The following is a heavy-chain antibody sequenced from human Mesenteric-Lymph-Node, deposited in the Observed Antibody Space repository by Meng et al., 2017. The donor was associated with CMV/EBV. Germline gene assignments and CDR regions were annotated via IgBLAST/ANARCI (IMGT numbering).Heavy chain of an antibody. D-gene: IGHD3-22*01. CDR1: GFTVSDYY. CDR3: VRGEKMGNGYTNFFDY. V-gene: IGHV3-53*01. J-gene: IGHJ4*02. Sequence: GGSLRLSCAASGFTVSDYYMSWVRQAPGKGLEWVSVIYGAASTIYVNSVKDRFIISRDDSKNSLYLQLSNLRAEDTAIYYCVRGEKMGNGYTNFFDYWGQGGLVTVSS. CDR2: IYGAAST.